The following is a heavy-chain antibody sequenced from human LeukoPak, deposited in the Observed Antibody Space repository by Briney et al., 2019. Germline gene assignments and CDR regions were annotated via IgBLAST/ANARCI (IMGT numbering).Heavy chain of an antibody. CDR3: ARVRGYSPLRYSDL. CDR1: GFTFSTYS. V-gene: IGHV3-7*04. Sequence: GGSLRLSCAASGFTFSTYSMDWVRQAPGRGLEWVANIKQDGSEKYYVDSVKGRFTISRDNAKNSLYLQMNSLRAEDTAVYYCARVRGYSPLRYSDLWGRGTLVTVSS. CDR2: IKQDGSEK. J-gene: IGHJ2*01. D-gene: IGHD5-18*01.